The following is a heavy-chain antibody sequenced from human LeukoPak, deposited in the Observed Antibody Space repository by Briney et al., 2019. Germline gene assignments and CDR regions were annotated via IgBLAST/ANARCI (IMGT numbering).Heavy chain of an antibody. Sequence: SETLSLICTVSGGSISGGNSWGWIRQPPGKGLEWIGTIHYSGNNYYNPSLKSRVAISVDTSKNQFSLRLTSVTAADTAVYYCARPIAAAGSDFYYYIDVWGKGTTVTVSS. CDR2: IHYSGNN. V-gene: IGHV4-39*01. CDR3: ARPIAAAGSDFYYYIDV. CDR1: GGSISGGNS. J-gene: IGHJ6*03. D-gene: IGHD6-13*01.